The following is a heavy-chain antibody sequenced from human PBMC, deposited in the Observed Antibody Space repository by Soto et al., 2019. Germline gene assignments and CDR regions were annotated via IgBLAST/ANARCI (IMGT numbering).Heavy chain of an antibody. V-gene: IGHV1-46*03. CDR3: ARGGRRGAWELLGKAAFDI. D-gene: IGHD1-26*01. CDR2: INPSGGST. Sequence: ASVKVSCQASGYTFTSYAMHWVRQAPGQRLEWMGIINPSGGSTSYAQKFQGRVTMTRDTSTSTVYMELSSLRSEDTAVYYCARGGRRGAWELLGKAAFDIWGQGTMVTVSS. J-gene: IGHJ3*02. CDR1: GYTFTSYA.